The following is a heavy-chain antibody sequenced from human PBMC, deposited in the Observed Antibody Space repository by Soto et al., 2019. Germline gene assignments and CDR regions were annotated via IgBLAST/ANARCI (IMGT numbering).Heavy chain of an antibody. CDR1: GGSISSGGYY. V-gene: IGHV4-31*02. CDR2: IYYSGST. J-gene: IGHJ6*02. D-gene: IGHD2-2*01. CDR3: AREDGGYCSSTSCRKWGYYYYYGMDV. Sequence: TLSLTCTVAGGSISSGGYYWSWIRQHPGKGLEWIGCIYYSGSTYYNPSLKSRVTISVDTSKNQFSLKLSSVTAADTAVYYCAREDGGYCSSTSCRKWGYYYYYGMDVWGQGTTVTVSS.